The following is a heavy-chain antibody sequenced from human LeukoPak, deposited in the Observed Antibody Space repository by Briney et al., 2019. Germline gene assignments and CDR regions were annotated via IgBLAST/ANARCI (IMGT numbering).Heavy chain of an antibody. Sequence: PGGSLRLSCAASGFTFSSYSMSWVRQAPGKGLEWVSSISSSSSYIYYADSVKGRFTISRHNAKNSLYLQMDSLRAEDMAVYYCARVSSSWHYFDYWGQGTLVTVSS. J-gene: IGHJ4*02. V-gene: IGHV3-21*01. D-gene: IGHD6-13*01. CDR2: ISSSSSYI. CDR1: GFTFSSYS. CDR3: ARVSSSWHYFDY.